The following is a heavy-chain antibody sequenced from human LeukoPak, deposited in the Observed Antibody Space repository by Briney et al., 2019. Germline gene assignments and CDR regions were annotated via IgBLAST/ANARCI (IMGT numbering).Heavy chain of an antibody. CDR3: ASRDDYGDPFDP. D-gene: IGHD4-17*01. J-gene: IGHJ5*02. CDR2: FYYSGST. CDR1: GASISSRSYY. V-gene: IGHV4-39*01. Sequence: SETLSLTCTVSGASISSRSYYWGWIRQPPGKGLEWIGSFYYSGSTYYNPSLKSRATISVDTSKNQFSLKLTSVTAADTAVHYCASRDDYGDPFDPWGQGTLVTVSS.